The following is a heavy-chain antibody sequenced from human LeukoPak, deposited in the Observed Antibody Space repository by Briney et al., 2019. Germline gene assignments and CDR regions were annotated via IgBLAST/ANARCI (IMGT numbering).Heavy chain of an antibody. CDR1: GYSFIGYY. J-gene: IGHJ3*02. CDR3: ARLATAFDAFDI. CDR2: IDPKSGGT. Sequence: GASVKVSCTASGYSFIGYYMYWVRQAPGQGLQWVGWIDPKSGGTKYAQEFQGRVTMTRDTSDNTAYMQLNWLTSDDTAVVYCARLATAFDAFDIWGQGTWSPSLQ. D-gene: IGHD3-3*02. V-gene: IGHV1-2*02.